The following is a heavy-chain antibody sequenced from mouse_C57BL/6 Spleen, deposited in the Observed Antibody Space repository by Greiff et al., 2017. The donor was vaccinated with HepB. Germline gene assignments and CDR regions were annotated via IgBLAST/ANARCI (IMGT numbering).Heavy chain of an antibody. CDR2: IDPETGGT. J-gene: IGHJ1*03. CDR3: TQYYGSGYFDV. V-gene: IGHV1-15*01. Sequence: QVQLQQSGAELVRPGASVTLSCKASGYTFTDYEMHWVKQTPVHGLEWIGAIDPETGGTAYNQKFKGKAILTADKSSSTAYMELRSLTSEDSAVYYCTQYYGSGYFDVWGTGTTVTVSS. D-gene: IGHD1-1*01. CDR1: GYTFTDYE.